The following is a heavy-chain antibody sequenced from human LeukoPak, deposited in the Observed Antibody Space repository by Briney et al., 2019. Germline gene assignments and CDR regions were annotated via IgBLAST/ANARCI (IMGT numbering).Heavy chain of an antibody. CDR3: ARTFGDNVSSAPLIDY. CDR2: IWFDGSTK. J-gene: IGHJ4*02. V-gene: IGHV3-33*01. D-gene: IGHD2-21*02. CDR1: GFIFSNYG. Sequence: PGRSLRLSCAASGFIFSNYGMHWVRQAPGEGLEWVAVIWFDGSTKYNPDTVKGQFTISRDNSKNTLYLQMNSLRAEDAAVYYCARTFGDNVSSAPLIDYWGQGSLVTVSS.